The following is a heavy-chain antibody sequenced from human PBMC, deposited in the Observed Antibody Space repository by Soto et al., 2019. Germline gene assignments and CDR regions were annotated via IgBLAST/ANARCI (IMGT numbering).Heavy chain of an antibody. J-gene: IGHJ4*02. V-gene: IGHV1-18*01. CDR1: GYTFRNFG. CDR3: ASENSYFDY. Sequence: QIQLLQSGAEVKKPGASVKVTCKASGYTFRNFGISWVRQAPGQGLEWMGWISAYNANANYAQKFQGRLTMTADTATSTAYMELRSLRSDDTAVYYCASENSYFDYWGQGPLVTVSS. CDR2: ISAYNANA.